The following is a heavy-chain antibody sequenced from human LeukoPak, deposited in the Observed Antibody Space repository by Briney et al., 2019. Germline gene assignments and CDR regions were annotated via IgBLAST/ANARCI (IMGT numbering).Heavy chain of an antibody. CDR3: AKVGGGWYNLGSYYFDY. J-gene: IGHJ4*02. CDR2: ISYDGSNK. V-gene: IGHV3-30*18. Sequence: GGSLRLSCAASGFTFSSYGMHWVRQAPGKGLEWVAVISYDGSNKYYADSVKGRFTISRDNSKNTLYLQMNSLRAEDTAVYYCAKVGGGWYNLGSYYFDYWGQGTLVTVSS. CDR1: GFTFSSYG. D-gene: IGHD6-19*01.